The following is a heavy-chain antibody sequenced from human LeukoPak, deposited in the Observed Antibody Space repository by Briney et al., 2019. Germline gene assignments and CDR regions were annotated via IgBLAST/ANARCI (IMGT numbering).Heavy chain of an antibody. CDR3: ARESIAAAGKTWFDP. J-gene: IGHJ5*02. V-gene: IGHV1-2*02. Sequence: APVKVSCKASGYTFTGYYMHWVRQAPGQGLEWMGWINPNSGGTNYAQKFQGRVTMTRDTSISTAYMELSRLRSDDTAVYYCARESIAAAGKTWFDPWGQGTLVTVSS. CDR1: GYTFTGYY. CDR2: INPNSGGT. D-gene: IGHD6-13*01.